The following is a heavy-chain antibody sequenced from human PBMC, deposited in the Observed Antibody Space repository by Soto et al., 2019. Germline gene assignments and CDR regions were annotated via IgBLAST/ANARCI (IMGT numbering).Heavy chain of an antibody. J-gene: IGHJ4*02. CDR3: ARGGGVYYFDY. V-gene: IGHV1-18*01. D-gene: IGHD2-8*02. CDR1: GYTFTSYG. CDR2: ISAYNGNT. Sequence: ASVKVSCKASGYTFTSYGISWVRQAPGQGLEWMGWISAYNGNTNYAQKLQGRVTISVDTSKSQFSLKLTSVTAADTAVYYCARGGGVYYFDYWGQGTLVTVSS.